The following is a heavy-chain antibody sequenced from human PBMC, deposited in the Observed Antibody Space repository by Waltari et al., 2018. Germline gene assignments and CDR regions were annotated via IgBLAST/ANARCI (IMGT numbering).Heavy chain of an antibody. CDR3: ARVPAMRTFIPEY. J-gene: IGHJ4*02. V-gene: IGHV3-11*01. CDR2: IRSTGRIT. Sequence: QVQLVESGGGLVKPGGSLRLSCEASGFIFGDYYVAWIRQAPGKGLEWVSYIRSTGRITYDADSVKGRFTIYRDNAKNSLFLQMYSLRDEDTAIYYCARVPAMRTFIPEYWGQGTLVTVSS. CDR1: GFIFGDYY. D-gene: IGHD2-21*01.